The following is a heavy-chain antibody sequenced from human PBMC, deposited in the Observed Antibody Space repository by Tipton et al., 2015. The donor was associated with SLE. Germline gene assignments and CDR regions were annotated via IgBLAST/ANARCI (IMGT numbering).Heavy chain of an antibody. Sequence: LRLSCTVSGGSISSSYYWGWVRQSPGKGLELIGSISYTGSTYYNPSLKSRVTISVDMSKNQFSLKLTSVTAADTAVYYCATSPLTLWGQGTLVTVSS. CDR1: GGSISSSYY. CDR2: ISYTGST. D-gene: IGHD2-2*01. CDR3: ATSPLTL. J-gene: IGHJ4*02. V-gene: IGHV4-39*07.